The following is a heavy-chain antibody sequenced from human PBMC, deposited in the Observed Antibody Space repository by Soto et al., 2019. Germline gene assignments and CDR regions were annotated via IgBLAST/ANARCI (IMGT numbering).Heavy chain of an antibody. Sequence: QVQLVQSGAEVKKPGSSVKVSCKASGGTFSSYAISWVRQAPGQGLEWMGGIIPIFGTANYAQKFQGRVTITADKSTSTAYMELSSLRSEDTAVYYCASVYYYNSSGYYYPYFDYWGQGTLVTVSS. D-gene: IGHD3-22*01. CDR2: IIPIFGTA. CDR1: GGTFSSYA. CDR3: ASVYYYNSSGYYYPYFDY. V-gene: IGHV1-69*06. J-gene: IGHJ4*02.